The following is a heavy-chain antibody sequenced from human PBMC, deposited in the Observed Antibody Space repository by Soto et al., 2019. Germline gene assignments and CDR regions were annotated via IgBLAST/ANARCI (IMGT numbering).Heavy chain of an antibody. CDR2: INDRGSI. CDR1: GGSFSGYY. Sequence: QVQLQQWGAGPLRPLETLSLTCGVSGGSFSGYYWAWIRQCPGKGLEWIGEINDRGSINYNPSLKSRVRISVDTSKNHYSLNLRSVTAADTAVYYCARESHDILTGPPWVWYFDLWGRGTLVTVSS. CDR3: ARESHDILTGPPWVWYFDL. V-gene: IGHV4-34*01. D-gene: IGHD3-9*01. J-gene: IGHJ2*01.